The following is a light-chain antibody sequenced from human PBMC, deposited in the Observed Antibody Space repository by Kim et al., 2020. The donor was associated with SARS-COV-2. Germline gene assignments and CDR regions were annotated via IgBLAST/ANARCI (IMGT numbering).Light chain of an antibody. CDR1: RTVRSN. CDR3: QQYNDWPYT. Sequence: SVSPGGSVTLSCRASRTVRSNLAWYQQKPGQAPRLLIYGASVRATTVPARFTGSGSGTEFTLTFSSLQSEDFAVYYCQQYNDWPYTFGQGTKLEI. V-gene: IGKV3-15*01. J-gene: IGKJ2*01. CDR2: GAS.